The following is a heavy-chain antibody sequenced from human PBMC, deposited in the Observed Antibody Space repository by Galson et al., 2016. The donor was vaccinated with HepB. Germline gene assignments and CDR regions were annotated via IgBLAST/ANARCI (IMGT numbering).Heavy chain of an antibody. CDR2: SRRKTNNYAT. Sequence: SLRLSCAASGFTFSGSVIHWVRQASGRGLEWVGRSRRKTNNYATAYGASVKGRFTISRDDSKNTAFLEMNSLKTEDTAVYYCIYSAESRDYWGQGTLVTVSS. J-gene: IGHJ4*02. V-gene: IGHV3-73*01. D-gene: IGHD4-11*01. CDR3: IYSAESRDY. CDR1: GFTFSGSV.